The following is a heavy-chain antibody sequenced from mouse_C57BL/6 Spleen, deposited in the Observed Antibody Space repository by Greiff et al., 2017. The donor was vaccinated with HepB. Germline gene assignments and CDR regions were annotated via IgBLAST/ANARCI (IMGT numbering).Heavy chain of an antibody. Sequence: DVKLQESGPGLVKPSQSLSLTCSVTGYSITSGYYWNWIRQFPGNKLEWMGYISYDGSNNYNPSLKNRISITRDTSKNQFFLKLNSVTTEDTATYYCARGRWDVRAMDYWGQGTSVTVSS. D-gene: IGHD4-1*01. CDR3: ARGRWDVRAMDY. J-gene: IGHJ4*01. CDR1: GYSITSGYY. V-gene: IGHV3-6*01. CDR2: ISYDGSN.